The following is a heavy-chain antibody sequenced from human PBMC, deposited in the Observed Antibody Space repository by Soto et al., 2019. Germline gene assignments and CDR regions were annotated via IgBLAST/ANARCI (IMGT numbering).Heavy chain of an antibody. V-gene: IGHV3-23*01. Sequence: GGSLRLSCAASGFTFSSYAMSWVRQAPGKGLEWVSAISGSGGSTYYADSVKGRFTISRDNSKNTLYLQMNSLRAEDTAVYYCAKPRLADYGDYVGYYYYMDVWGKGTTVTVSS. CDR3: AKPRLADYGDYVGYYYYMDV. J-gene: IGHJ6*03. CDR1: GFTFSSYA. CDR2: ISGSGGST. D-gene: IGHD4-17*01.